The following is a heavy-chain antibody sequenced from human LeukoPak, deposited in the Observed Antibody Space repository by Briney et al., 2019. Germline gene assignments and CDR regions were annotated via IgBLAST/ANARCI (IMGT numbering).Heavy chain of an antibody. CDR2: ISGSDGST. Sequence: GGSLRLSCTASGFTFSNYAMSWVRQAPGKGLEWVSTISGSDGSTYYADSVKGRFTISRDNSKNTLYLQMNSLRVEDTAIYYCAKGGGYCTGGSCYSDYWGQGTLVTVSS. D-gene: IGHD2-15*01. CDR1: GFTFSNYA. V-gene: IGHV3-23*01. J-gene: IGHJ4*02. CDR3: AKGGGYCTGGSCYSDY.